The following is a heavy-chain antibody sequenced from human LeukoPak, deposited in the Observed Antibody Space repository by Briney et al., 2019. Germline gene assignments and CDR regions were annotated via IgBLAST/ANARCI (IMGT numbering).Heavy chain of an antibody. CDR3: ARDAYYYGSGSSGLDY. D-gene: IGHD3-10*01. Sequence: PGGSLRLSCAASGFTVSSNYMSWVRQAPGKGLEWVSVIYSGGSTYYADSVKGRFTISRDNSKNTLYLQMNSLRAEDTAVYYCARDAYYYGSGSSGLDYWGQGTLVTVSS. CDR2: IYSGGST. CDR1: GFTVSSNY. V-gene: IGHV3-53*01. J-gene: IGHJ4*02.